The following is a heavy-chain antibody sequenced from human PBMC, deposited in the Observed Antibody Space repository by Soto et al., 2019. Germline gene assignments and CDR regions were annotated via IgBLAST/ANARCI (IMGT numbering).Heavy chain of an antibody. CDR1: GFTFSSYG. V-gene: IGHV3-30*18. J-gene: IGHJ4*02. CDR2: ISYDGSNK. CDR3: AKGVEMATHG. D-gene: IGHD5-12*01. Sequence: GGSLRLSCAASGFTFSSYGMHWVRQAPGKGLEWVAVISYDGSNKYYADSVKGRFTISRDNSKNTLYLQMNSLRAEDTAVYYCAKGVEMATHGWGQGTLVTVPS.